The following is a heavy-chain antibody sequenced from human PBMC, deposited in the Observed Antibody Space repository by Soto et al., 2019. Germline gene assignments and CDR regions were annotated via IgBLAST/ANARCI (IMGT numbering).Heavy chain of an antibody. CDR1: GGSISSGDYY. J-gene: IGHJ4*02. D-gene: IGHD1-1*01. V-gene: IGHV4-30-4*02. Sequence: SETLSLTCTVSGGSISSGDYYWSWIRQPPGKGLEWIGYIYYSGSTYYNPSLKSRVNISVDTSKNQFSLKLSSVTAADTAVYYCEREGELASIDYWGQGTLVTVSS. CDR3: EREGELASIDY. CDR2: IYYSGST.